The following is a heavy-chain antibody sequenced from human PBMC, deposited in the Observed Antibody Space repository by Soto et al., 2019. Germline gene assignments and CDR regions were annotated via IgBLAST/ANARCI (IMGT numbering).Heavy chain of an antibody. CDR3: AKGRGYSGYDPFDY. J-gene: IGHJ4*02. CDR1: GFTFNYYA. Sequence: EVQLLESGGGLVQPGGSLRLSCAASGFTFNYYAMSWVRQAPGKGLGWVSTISGSGGSTFYADSVKGRFTISRDNSESTLYLQMGNLRAEDTAVFYCAKGRGYSGYDPFDYWGQGTLVTVSS. D-gene: IGHD5-12*01. CDR2: ISGSGGST. V-gene: IGHV3-23*01.